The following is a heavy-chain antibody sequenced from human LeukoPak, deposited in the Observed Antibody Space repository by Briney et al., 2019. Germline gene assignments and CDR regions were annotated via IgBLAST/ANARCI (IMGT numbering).Heavy chain of an antibody. D-gene: IGHD2-15*01. CDR1: GGSISSGGYS. CDR3: ARDRGGGVDY. CDR2: IYHSGST. Sequence: SETLSLTCAVSGGSISSGGYSWSWIRQPPGKGLEWIGYIYHSGSTYYNPSLKSRATISVDRSKNQFSLKLSSVTAADTAVYYCARDRGGGVDYWGQGTLVTVSS. J-gene: IGHJ4*02. V-gene: IGHV4-30-2*01.